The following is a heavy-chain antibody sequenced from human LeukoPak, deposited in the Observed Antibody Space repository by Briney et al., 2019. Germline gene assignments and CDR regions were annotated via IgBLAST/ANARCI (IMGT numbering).Heavy chain of an antibody. CDR1: GFTFSTCK. Sequence: PGGSLRLSCAASGFTFSTCKMNWVRQAPGKGLEWVSYISSTGSNIYYADSVKGRFTISRDNAKNSLYLLMNSLRTEDTAVYYCAATYYYDGSGDYWGQGTLVTVSS. CDR3: AATYYYDGSGDY. V-gene: IGHV3-48*03. CDR2: ISSTGSNI. J-gene: IGHJ4*02. D-gene: IGHD3-22*01.